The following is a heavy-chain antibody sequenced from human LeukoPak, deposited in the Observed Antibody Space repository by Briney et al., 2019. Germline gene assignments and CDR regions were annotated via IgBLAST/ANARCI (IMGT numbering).Heavy chain of an antibody. Sequence: GESLRISCKGSGYSFTSYWIIWVRQMPGKGLEWMGKIDPSDSYTKYSPSLQGHVIVSADKSLSTAYLQWSSLKASDTAMYYCARASVASWYYFDYWGPGTLVTVSS. V-gene: IGHV5-10-1*01. CDR3: ARASVASWYYFDY. D-gene: IGHD6-13*01. J-gene: IGHJ4*02. CDR2: IDPSDSYT. CDR1: GYSFTSYW.